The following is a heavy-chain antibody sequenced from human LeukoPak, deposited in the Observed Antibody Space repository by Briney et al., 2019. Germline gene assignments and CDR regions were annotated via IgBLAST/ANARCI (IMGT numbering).Heavy chain of an antibody. J-gene: IGHJ4*02. CDR1: GYTFTGYY. CDR3: AIYYYGSGSYVDY. Sequence: SVTVSCKASGYTFTGYYMHWVRQAPGQGLEWMGRIIPIFGTANYAQKFQGRVTITTDESTSTAYMELSSLRSEDTAVYYCAIYYYGSGSYVDYWGQGTLVTVSS. V-gene: IGHV1-69*05. D-gene: IGHD3-10*01. CDR2: IIPIFGTA.